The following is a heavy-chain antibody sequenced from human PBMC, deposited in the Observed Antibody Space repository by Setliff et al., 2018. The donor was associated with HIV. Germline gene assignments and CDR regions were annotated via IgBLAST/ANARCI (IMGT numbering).Heavy chain of an antibody. CDR2: VHPGNGNT. CDR1: GYTFTSYA. J-gene: IGHJ4*02. V-gene: IGHV1-3*01. CDR3: AKDFTTNGWRRAFDY. Sequence: ASVKVSCRASGYTFTSYAMHWVRQAPGQRLEWMGWVHPGNGNTKYSQMFQGRVTIIRDTSATTAYMELSSLRSEDTAVYYCAKDFTTNGWRRAFDYWGQGTLVTVPS. D-gene: IGHD6-19*01.